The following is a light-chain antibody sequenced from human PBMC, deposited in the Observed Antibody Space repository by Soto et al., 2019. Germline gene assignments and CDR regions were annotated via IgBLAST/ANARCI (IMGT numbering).Light chain of an antibody. CDR2: ENN. CDR1: SGSIGSNY. CDR3: QSYDSSTHVV. J-gene: IGLJ2*01. Sequence: NFMLTQPHSVSESPGKTVTLSCTRSSGSIGSNYVQWYQQRPGSAPTSVIYENNQRPSGVPDGFSGSIDSSSNSASLTISGLKTEDEADYYCQSYDSSTHVVFGGGTKLTVL. V-gene: IGLV6-57*04.